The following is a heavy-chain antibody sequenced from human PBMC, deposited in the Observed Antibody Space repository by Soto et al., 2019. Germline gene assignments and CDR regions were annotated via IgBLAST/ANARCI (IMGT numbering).Heavy chain of an antibody. V-gene: IGHV3-30*18. Sequence: PGGSLRLSCAASGFALSGYGMHWVRQAPGKGLEWVAVISYDGTKKDYTESVNGRFTISRDSSKNTLYLQVNSLRAEDTAVYYCAKGIGRDGYTSGLGWGQGTLVTVSS. CDR3: AKGIGRDGYTSGLG. CDR2: ISYDGTKK. D-gene: IGHD3-16*01. CDR1: GFALSGYG. J-gene: IGHJ4*02.